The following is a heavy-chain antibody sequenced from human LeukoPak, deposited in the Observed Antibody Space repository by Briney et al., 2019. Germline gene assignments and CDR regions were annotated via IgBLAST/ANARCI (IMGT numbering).Heavy chain of an antibody. V-gene: IGHV3-21*04. CDR1: GFTFSSYS. CDR2: ISSSSSYI. D-gene: IGHD6-19*01. J-gene: IGHJ4*02. CDR3: AMRLSLAGTHLDY. Sequence: GGSLRLSCAASGFTFSSYSMNWVRQAPGKGLEWVSSISSSSSYIYYADSVKGRFTISRDNAKNSLYLQMNSLRVEDTAVYYCAMRLSLAGTHLDYWGQGILVSVSS.